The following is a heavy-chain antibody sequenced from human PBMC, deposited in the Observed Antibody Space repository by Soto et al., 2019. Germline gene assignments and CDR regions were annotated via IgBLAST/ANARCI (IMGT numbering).Heavy chain of an antibody. V-gene: IGHV3-15*07. CDR1: GFSITNAW. CDR2: IKRKIDGETT. CDR3: TTGSVEGV. J-gene: IGHJ6*02. D-gene: IGHD2-15*01. Sequence: EVQLVESGGGLVKPGGSLRLSCVASGFSITNAWMNWVRQAPGKGLEWVGRIKRKIDGETTDYAAPVKGRFTISRDDSKNMLYLQMNSLKADATALYYCTTGSVEGVWGQGTTVTVSS.